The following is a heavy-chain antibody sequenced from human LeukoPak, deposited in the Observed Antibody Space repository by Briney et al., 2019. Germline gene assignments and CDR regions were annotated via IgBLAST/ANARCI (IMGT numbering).Heavy chain of an antibody. CDR1: GYTFNTYG. J-gene: IGHJ5*02. D-gene: IGHD2-21*02. Sequence: GASVKVSCKASGYTFNTYGISRVRQAPGQRPEWMGWINTDNGNTKYAQKFQGRVTMTTDTSTSTAYMELSSLRSDDTAVYYCARKGCTGDCYRFDPWGQGTLVTVSS. CDR3: ARKGCTGDCYRFDP. CDR2: INTDNGNT. V-gene: IGHV1-18*01.